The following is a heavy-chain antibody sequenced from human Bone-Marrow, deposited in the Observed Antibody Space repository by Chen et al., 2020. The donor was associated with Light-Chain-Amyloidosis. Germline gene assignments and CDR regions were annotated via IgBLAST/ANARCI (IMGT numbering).Heavy chain of an antibody. CDR2: ISYDGSRV. V-gene: IGHV3-30*03. CDR3: VRVRDGRGLDY. CDR1: GFTFSSYA. J-gene: IGHJ4*02. D-gene: IGHD3-10*01. Sequence: VESGGGVVQPGRSLRLSCAASGFTFSSYAMYWVRQAPGKGLEWLAFISYDGSRVSYAGSLKGRFTISRDQSKRKLYLQMNSLGPEDTALYYCVRVRDGRGLDYWGQGTLFSVST.